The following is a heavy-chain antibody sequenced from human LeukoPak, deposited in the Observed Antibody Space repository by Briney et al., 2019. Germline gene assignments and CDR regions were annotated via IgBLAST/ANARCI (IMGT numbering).Heavy chain of an antibody. D-gene: IGHD3-9*01. CDR3: AKDSGVLRHFDWLSYFDY. Sequence: SGGSLRLSCAASGFTFSSYGMSWVRQAPGKGLEWVSAISGSGGSTYYADSVKGRFTISRDNSKRTLYLQMNSLRAEDTAVYYCAKDSGVLRHFDWLSYFDYWGQGTLVTVSS. V-gene: IGHV3-23*01. J-gene: IGHJ4*02. CDR2: ISGSGGST. CDR1: GFTFSSYG.